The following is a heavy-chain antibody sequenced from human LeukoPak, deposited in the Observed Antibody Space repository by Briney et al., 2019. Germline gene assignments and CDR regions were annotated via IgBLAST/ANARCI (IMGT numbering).Heavy chain of an antibody. Sequence: SETLSLTCTVSGGSISSYYWSWLRQPPGKGLEWIGYIYYSGSTNYNPSLKSRVTISVDTSKNQFSLKLSSVTAADTAVYYCARVRGYYYDSSGYYYPPRGAFDIWGQGTMVAVSS. CDR3: ARVRGYYYDSSGYYYPPRGAFDI. J-gene: IGHJ3*02. V-gene: IGHV4-59*01. D-gene: IGHD3-22*01. CDR2: IYYSGST. CDR1: GGSISSYY.